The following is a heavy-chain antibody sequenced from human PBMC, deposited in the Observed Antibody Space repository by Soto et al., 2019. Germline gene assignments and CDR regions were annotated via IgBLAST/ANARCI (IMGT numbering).Heavy chain of an antibody. D-gene: IGHD2-2*01. V-gene: IGHV1-69*13. CDR1: GGTFSSYA. CDR2: IIPIFGTA. CDR3: ARDPKDIVVVPAAPGTVYNWFDP. J-gene: IGHJ5*02. Sequence: SVKVSCKASGGTFSSYAISWVRQAPGQGLEWMGGIIPIFGTANYAQKFQGRVTITADESTSTAYMELSSLRSEDTAVYYCARDPKDIVVVPAAPGTVYNWFDPWGQGTLVTVSS.